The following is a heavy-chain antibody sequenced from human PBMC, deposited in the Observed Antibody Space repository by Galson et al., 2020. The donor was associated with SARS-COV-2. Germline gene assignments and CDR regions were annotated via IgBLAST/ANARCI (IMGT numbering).Heavy chain of an antibody. V-gene: IGHV3-30-3*01. CDR3: ARPYSGSYKSYFDY. J-gene: IGHJ4*02. Sequence: TGGSLRLSCAASGFTFSSSAMHWVRQAPGKGLEWVAVISYDGSNKYYADSVKGRFTISRDNSKNTLYLQMNSLRAEDTAVYYCARPYSGSYKSYFDYWGQGTLVTVSS. CDR1: GFTFSSSA. CDR2: ISYDGSNK. D-gene: IGHD1-26*01.